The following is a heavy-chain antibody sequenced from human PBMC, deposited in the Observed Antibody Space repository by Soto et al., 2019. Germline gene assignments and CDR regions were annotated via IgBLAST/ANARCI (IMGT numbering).Heavy chain of an antibody. D-gene: IGHD2-2*01. CDR1: GYSFTSYW. Sequence: GESLKISCKGSGYSFTSYWISWVRQMPGKGLEWMGRIDPGDSYTNYSPSFQGHVTISVDKSISTAYLQWSSLKASDTAMYYCARRYCSSNTCPRNYYAMDVWGQGTTVTVSS. CDR2: IDPGDSYT. J-gene: IGHJ6*02. CDR3: ARRYCSSNTCPRNYYAMDV. V-gene: IGHV5-10-1*01.